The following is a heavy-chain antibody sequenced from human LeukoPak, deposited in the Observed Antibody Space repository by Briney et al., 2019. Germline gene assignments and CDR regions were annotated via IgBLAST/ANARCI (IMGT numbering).Heavy chain of an antibody. V-gene: IGHV4-38-2*01. Sequence: PSETLSLTCAVSGYSISSGYYWGWIRQPPGKGLEWIGSSYHTGNTDYNPSLKSRVTVSVDTSKNQFSLTLSSVTAADTAVYYCARVAGGSSDYWGQGTLVTVSS. D-gene: IGHD2-15*01. CDR3: ARVAGGSSDY. CDR1: GYSISSGYY. J-gene: IGHJ4*02. CDR2: SYHTGNT.